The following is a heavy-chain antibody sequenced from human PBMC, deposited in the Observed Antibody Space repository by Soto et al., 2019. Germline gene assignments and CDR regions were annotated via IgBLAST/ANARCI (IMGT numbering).Heavy chain of an antibody. CDR2: ISYDGSNK. Sequence: GGSLRLSCAASGFTFSSYGMHWVRQAPGKGLEWLAVISYDGSNKYYADSVKGRFTISRDNSKNTLYLQMNSLRAEDTAVYYCAKDSSSSAIDYWGQGTLVTVSS. D-gene: IGHD6-6*01. CDR3: AKDSSSSAIDY. V-gene: IGHV3-30*18. CDR1: GFTFSSYG. J-gene: IGHJ4*02.